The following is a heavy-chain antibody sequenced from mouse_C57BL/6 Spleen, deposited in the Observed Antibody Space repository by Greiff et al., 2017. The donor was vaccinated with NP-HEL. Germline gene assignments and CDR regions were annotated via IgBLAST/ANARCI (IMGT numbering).Heavy chain of an antibody. J-gene: IGHJ4*01. CDR3: ARFHDGGGYYAMDY. CDR2: INPNNGGT. Sequence: EVQLQQSGPELVKPGASVKIPCKASGYTFTDYNMDWVKQSHGKSLEWIGDINPNNGGTIYNQKFKGKATLTVDKSSSTAYMELRSLTSEDTAVYYCARFHDGGGYYAMDYWGQGTSVTVSS. D-gene: IGHD2-12*01. CDR1: GYTFTDYN. V-gene: IGHV1-18*01.